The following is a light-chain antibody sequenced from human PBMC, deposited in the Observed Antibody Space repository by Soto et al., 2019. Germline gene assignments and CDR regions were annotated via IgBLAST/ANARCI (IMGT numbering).Light chain of an antibody. V-gene: IGLV1-40*01. J-gene: IGLJ2*01. CDR2: GNS. CDR3: QSYDSSLSASEV. CDR1: SSNIGAGYD. Sequence: QSVLTQPPSVSGAPGQRVTISCTGSSSNIGAGYDVHWYKQLPGTAPKLLIYGNSNRPSGVPDRFSGSKSGTSASLAITGLQAEDEADYYCQSYDSSLSASEVFGGGTKLTVL.